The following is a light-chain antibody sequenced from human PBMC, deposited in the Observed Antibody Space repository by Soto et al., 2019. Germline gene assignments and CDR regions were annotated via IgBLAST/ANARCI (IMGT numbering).Light chain of an antibody. J-gene: IGLJ2*01. CDR3: GAWDSSLMGVV. CDR1: SSNVGNNY. Sequence: QSVLTQPPSVSAAPGQKVTICCSGSSSNVGNNYVSWYQQLPGTAPKLLIYDNNKRPSGIPDRFSGSKSATSATLDITALQTGDEADYYCGAWDSSLMGVVFGGGTKLTVL. CDR2: DNN. V-gene: IGLV1-51*01.